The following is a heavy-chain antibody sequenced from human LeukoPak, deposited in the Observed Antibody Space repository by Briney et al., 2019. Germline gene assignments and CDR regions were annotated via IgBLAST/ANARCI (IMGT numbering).Heavy chain of an antibody. D-gene: IGHD5-18*01. CDR3: ARARGYSYGYQFFYYGMDV. CDR1: GGSFSGYY. CDR2: INHSGST. J-gene: IGHJ6*02. Sequence: SETLSLTCAVYGGSFSGYYWSWIRQPPGKGLEWIGEINHSGSTNYNPSLKSRVTISVDTSKNQFSLKLSSVTAADTAVYYCARARGYSYGYQFFYYGMDVWGQGTTVTVSS. V-gene: IGHV4-34*01.